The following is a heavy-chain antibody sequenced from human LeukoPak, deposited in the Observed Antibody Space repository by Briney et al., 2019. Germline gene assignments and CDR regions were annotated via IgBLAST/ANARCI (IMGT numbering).Heavy chain of an antibody. CDR3: ARVRRYCSSTSCSFDP. J-gene: IGHJ5*02. CDR2: MNPNSGNT. CDR1: GYTFTSYD. D-gene: IGHD2-2*01. V-gene: IGHV1-8*03. Sequence: ASVKVSCKASGYTFTSYDINWVRQATGQGLEWMGWMNPNSGNTGYAQKFQGRVTITRNTSISTAYMELSSLRPEDTAVYYCARVRRYCSSTSCSFDPWGQGTLVTVSS.